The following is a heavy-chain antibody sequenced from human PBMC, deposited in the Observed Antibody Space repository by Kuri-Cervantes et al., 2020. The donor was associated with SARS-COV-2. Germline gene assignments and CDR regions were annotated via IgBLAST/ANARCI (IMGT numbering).Heavy chain of an antibody. CDR2: LGGSGDVT. Sequence: GGSLRLSCAASGFTFSNYAMSWVRQAPGKGLEWVSGLGGSGDVTYYADSVKGRFTISRDNSKNTLYLQMNSLRAEDTAIYYCAKLFGVVVAGTLDYWGQGALVPSPQ. D-gene: IGHD2-15*01. V-gene: IGHV3-23*01. CDR1: GFTFSNYA. CDR3: AKLFGVVVAGTLDY. J-gene: IGHJ4*02.